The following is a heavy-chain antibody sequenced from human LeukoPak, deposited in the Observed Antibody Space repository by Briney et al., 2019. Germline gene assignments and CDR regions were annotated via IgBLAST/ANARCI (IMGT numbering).Heavy chain of an antibody. V-gene: IGHV3-53*01. CDR2: IYSGAST. CDR1: GFTYSSNY. D-gene: IGHD4-17*01. Sequence: GGPLTLSCATSGFTYSSNYMSCLPHAPGKALEGFAVIYSGASTNYGDSVKGRFTISRDKCKNTLYLQMNSLRAEDTAVYYCARGPRGLYGDAFDIWGEGTMVTVSS. J-gene: IGHJ3*02. CDR3: ARGPRGLYGDAFDI.